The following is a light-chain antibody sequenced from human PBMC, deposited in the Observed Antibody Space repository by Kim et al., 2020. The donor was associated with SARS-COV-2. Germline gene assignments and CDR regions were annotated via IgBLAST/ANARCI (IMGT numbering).Light chain of an antibody. Sequence: QSALTQPRSVSGSPGQSVTISCRGTSTDLGSYSYVSWYHQHPGKAPRLTIYDVTRRPSGVPNRFTGSKSDNTASLAISGLQANDEAEYYCCSYTGIDGTKSAVFGGGTKVTVL. CDR1: STDLGSYSY. CDR3: CSYTGIDGTKSAV. CDR2: DVT. J-gene: IGLJ2*01. V-gene: IGLV2-11*01.